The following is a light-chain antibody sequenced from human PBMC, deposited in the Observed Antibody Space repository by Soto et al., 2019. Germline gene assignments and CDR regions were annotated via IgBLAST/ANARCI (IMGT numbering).Light chain of an antibody. V-gene: IGKV3-20*01. CDR3: QQYYSAPDT. CDR2: GAS. Sequence: EIVLTQSPGTLSLSPGERATLSCRASQTVGNNYLAWFQQKPGQAPRLLIYGASSRVTGIPDRFSGGGSGTDFTLTISRLEPEDFAVYFCQQYYSAPDTFGQGTKLEIK. CDR1: QTVGNNY. J-gene: IGKJ2*01.